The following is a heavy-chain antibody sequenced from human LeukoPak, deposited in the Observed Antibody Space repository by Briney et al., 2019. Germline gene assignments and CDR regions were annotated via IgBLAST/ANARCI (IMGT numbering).Heavy chain of an antibody. CDR3: ARGPLGYCSSTSCRDAFDI. D-gene: IGHD2-2*01. CDR2: INHSGST. CDR1: GGSFSGYY. V-gene: IGHV4-34*01. J-gene: IGHJ3*02. Sequence: SETLSLTCAVYGGSFSGYYWSWIRQPPGKGLEWIGEINHSGSTNYNPSLKSRVTISVDTSKNQFSLKLSSVTAADTAVYYCARGPLGYCSSTSCRDAFDIWGQGTMVTVSS.